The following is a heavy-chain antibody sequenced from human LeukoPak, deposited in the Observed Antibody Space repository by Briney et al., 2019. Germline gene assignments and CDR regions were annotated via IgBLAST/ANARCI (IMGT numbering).Heavy chain of an antibody. CDR3: ARITGSSWYFDY. J-gene: IGHJ4*02. V-gene: IGHV4-59*01. D-gene: IGHD6-13*01. CDR2: IYYSGST. CDR1: GGSISSYY. Sequence: SETLSLTCTVSGGSISSYYWSWIRQPPGKGLEWIGYIYYSGSTNYNPSLKSRVTISVDTSKNQSSLKLSSVTAADTAVYYCARITGSSWYFDYWGQGTLVTVSS.